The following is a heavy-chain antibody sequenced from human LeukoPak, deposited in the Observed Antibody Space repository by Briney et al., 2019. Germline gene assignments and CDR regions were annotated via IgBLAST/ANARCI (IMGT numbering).Heavy chain of an antibody. J-gene: IGHJ5*02. V-gene: IGHV4-59*01. Sequence: SETLSLTCTVSGASISSYYWSWIRQPPGKGLEWIGYIYYSGSTNYNPSLKSRVTISVDTSKNQFSLKLSSVTAADTAAYYCAGDYGGGGWFDPWGQGTLVTVSS. D-gene: IGHD4-17*01. CDR3: AGDYGGGGWFDP. CDR1: GASISSYY. CDR2: IYYSGST.